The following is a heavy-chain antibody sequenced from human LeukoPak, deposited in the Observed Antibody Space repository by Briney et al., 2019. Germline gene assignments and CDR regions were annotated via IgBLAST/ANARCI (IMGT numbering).Heavy chain of an antibody. J-gene: IGHJ4*02. V-gene: IGHV4-34*01. CDR2: INHSGST. D-gene: IGHD6-6*01. Sequence: SETLSLTCAVYGGSFSGYYWSWFRQPPGKGLEWIGEINHSGSTNYNPSLKSRVTISVDTSKNQFSLKLSSVTAADTAVYYCARRSRSSAWGHWGQGTLVTVSS. CDR3: ARRSRSSAWGH. CDR1: GGSFSGYY.